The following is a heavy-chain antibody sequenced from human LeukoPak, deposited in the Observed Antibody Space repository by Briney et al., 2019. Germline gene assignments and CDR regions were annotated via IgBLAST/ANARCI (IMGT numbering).Heavy chain of an antibody. CDR2: INPNSGGT. CDR1: GYTFTGYY. V-gene: IGHV1-2*02. D-gene: IGHD1-26*01. J-gene: IGHJ3*02. CDR3: ARGWELRFDAFDI. Sequence: ASVKVSCKSSGYTFTGYYMHWVRQAPGQGLEWMGWINPNSGGTNYAQKFQGRVTMTRDTSISTAYMELSRLRSDDTAVYYCARGWELRFDAFDIWGQGTMVTVSS.